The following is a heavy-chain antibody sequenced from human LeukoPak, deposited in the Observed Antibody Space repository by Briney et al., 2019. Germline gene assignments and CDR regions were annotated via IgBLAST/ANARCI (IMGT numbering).Heavy chain of an antibody. CDR3: AKDYGGSQPIYWYFDL. J-gene: IGHJ2*01. V-gene: IGHV3-30*18. CDR1: GFTFSSYG. Sequence: GGSLRLSCAASGFTFSSYGMHWVRQAPGKGLEWVAVISYDGSNKYYADSVKGRFTISRDNSKNTLYLQMNSLRAEDTAVYYCAKDYGGSQPIYWYFDLGGRGTLVTVSS. D-gene: IGHD4-23*01. CDR2: ISYDGSNK.